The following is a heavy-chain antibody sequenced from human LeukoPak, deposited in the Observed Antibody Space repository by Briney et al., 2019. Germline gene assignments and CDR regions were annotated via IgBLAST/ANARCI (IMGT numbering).Heavy chain of an antibody. CDR3: ARGSSSDWPLEY. Sequence: GASVKVSCKASGYTFINYAIHWVRQAPGQRLEWMGWINAYNGDTEYSQKLQGRVTITEDTSASTAYMDLSTLRSEDTAVYYCARGSSSDWPLEYWGRGILVTVSS. CDR1: GYTFINYA. D-gene: IGHD6-19*01. V-gene: IGHV1-3*01. J-gene: IGHJ4*02. CDR2: INAYNGDT.